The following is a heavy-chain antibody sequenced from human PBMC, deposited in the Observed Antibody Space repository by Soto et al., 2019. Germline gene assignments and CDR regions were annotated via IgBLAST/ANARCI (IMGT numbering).Heavy chain of an antibody. J-gene: IGHJ4*02. CDR2: ISYDARTM. V-gene: IGHV3-30-3*01. CDR1: GFSFSSHA. CDR3: VAEVGPRDFKN. Sequence: PGGSLRLSCSGSGFSFSSHAMHWVRQAPGKGLEWVALISYDARTMYYVDSVKGRFFISRDNARNTLYLQMSGLKVEDTALYYCVAEVGPRDFKNWGQGTLVTVSS. D-gene: IGHD6-13*01.